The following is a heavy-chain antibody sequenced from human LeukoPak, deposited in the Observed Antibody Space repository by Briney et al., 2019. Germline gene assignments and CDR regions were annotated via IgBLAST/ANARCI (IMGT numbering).Heavy chain of an antibody. CDR3: ARGFYVYDTSGYYPSKYYLDV. CDR1: GESFGDHY. V-gene: IGHV4-34*01. Sequence: PSETLSLTCAVNGESFGDHYWTWIRQPPGKGLEYIGEINLTGTTNYNPALKCRVSISLDTSRKQLSLKLRSVTAADTAVYYCARGFYVYDTSGYYPSKYYLDVWGRGTTVTVS. J-gene: IGHJ6*03. D-gene: IGHD3-22*01. CDR2: INLTGTT.